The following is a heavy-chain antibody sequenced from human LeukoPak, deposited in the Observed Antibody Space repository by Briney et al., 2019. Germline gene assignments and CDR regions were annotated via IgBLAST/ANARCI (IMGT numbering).Heavy chain of an antibody. CDR2: INPNSGGT. CDR3: ARALSSLRLYYFDY. D-gene: IGHD6-6*01. Sequence: ASVKVSCKAPGYTFTGYYIHWVRQAPGQGLEWMGWINPNSGGTNYAQNLEGRVTMTRDTSISTAHMELSSLTSDDTAVYYCARALSSLRLYYFDYWGQGTLITVSS. J-gene: IGHJ4*02. CDR1: GYTFTGYY. V-gene: IGHV1-2*02.